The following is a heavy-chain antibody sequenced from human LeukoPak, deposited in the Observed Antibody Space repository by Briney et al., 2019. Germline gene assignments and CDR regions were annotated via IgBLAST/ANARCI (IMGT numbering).Heavy chain of an antibody. V-gene: IGHV3-30-3*01. J-gene: IGHJ4*02. CDR1: GFTFGSFA. CDR2: ISYNGNNK. Sequence: GGSLRLSCAASGFTFGSFAVHWVRQAPGKGLEWLTVISYNGNNKFYADSVKGRFTISRDNSKNTLYLQMNSLRPEDTAVYYCARDWGRRYSSGWYGDFDYWGQGTLVTVSS. D-gene: IGHD6-19*01. CDR3: ARDWGRRYSSGWYGDFDY.